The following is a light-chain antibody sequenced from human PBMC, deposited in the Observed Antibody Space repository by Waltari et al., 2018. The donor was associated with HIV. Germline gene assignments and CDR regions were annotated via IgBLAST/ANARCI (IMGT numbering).Light chain of an antibody. Sequence: PGENATLSCRASQTVTENYLAWYQQKPGQAPRLLIHGASSRATGIPDRFSGSGSGTDFTLTINSLVPGDYAIFYCQQYAKSPRTFGQGTKLE. J-gene: IGKJ2*01. V-gene: IGKV3-20*01. CDR1: QTVTENY. CDR2: GAS. CDR3: QQYAKSPRT.